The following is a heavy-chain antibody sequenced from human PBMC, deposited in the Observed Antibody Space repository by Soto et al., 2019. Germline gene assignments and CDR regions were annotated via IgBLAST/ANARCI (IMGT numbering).Heavy chain of an antibody. CDR2: IYWNDDK. J-gene: IGHJ6*02. V-gene: IGHV2-5*01. CDR3: AHRAPYYYGSGSYYNYYYYGMDV. Sequence: SGPTLVNPTQTLTLTCTFSGFSLSTSGVGVGWIRQPPGKALEWLALIYWNDDKRYSPSLKSRLTIPKDTSKNQVVLTMTNMDPVDTATYYCAHRAPYYYGSGSYYNYYYYGMDVWGQGTTVTAP. CDR1: GFSLSTSGVG. D-gene: IGHD3-10*01.